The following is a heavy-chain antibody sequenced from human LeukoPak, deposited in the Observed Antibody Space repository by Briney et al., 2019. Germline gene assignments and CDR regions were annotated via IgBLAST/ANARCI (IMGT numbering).Heavy chain of an antibody. CDR3: ARDRGCSGGSCSLGVFDI. CDR1: GFTVSSKY. J-gene: IGHJ3*02. V-gene: IGHV3-66*01. Sequence: AGGSLRLSCAASGFTVSSKYMSWVRQAPGKGQERVSVIYSGGSTYYEDSVKGRFTISGDNSKNTLYLQMNSLRAEDTAVYYCARDRGCSGGSCSLGVFDIWGQGTMVTVSS. D-gene: IGHD2-15*01. CDR2: IYSGGST.